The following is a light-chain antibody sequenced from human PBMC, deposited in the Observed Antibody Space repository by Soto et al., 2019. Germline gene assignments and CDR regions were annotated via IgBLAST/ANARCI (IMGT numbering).Light chain of an antibody. J-gene: IGKJ1*01. CDR1: QSVSNKY. Sequence: TQSPSTLSVSAGERVTITCRASQSVSNKYLAWYKQRPGQAPRLLIYDASRRDIGVPDRFIGRGSGTEFTLTISGLEPEDFAVYFCHQYDTSPQTVGQGTKVDIK. CDR3: HQYDTSPQT. V-gene: IGKV3-20*01. CDR2: DAS.